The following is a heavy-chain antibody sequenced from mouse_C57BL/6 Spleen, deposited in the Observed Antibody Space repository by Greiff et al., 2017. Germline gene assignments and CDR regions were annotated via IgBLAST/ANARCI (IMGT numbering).Heavy chain of an antibody. D-gene: IGHD1-1*01. CDR2: IGPNSGGT. CDR1: GYTFTSYW. J-gene: IGHJ4*01. CDR3: AREGYYYGSSPYAMDY. Sequence: VKLQQPGAELVKPGASVKLSCKASGYTFTSYWMHWVKQRPGRGLEWIGRIGPNSGGTKYNEKFTSKATLTVDKPSTTSYMRLSSLTSEDSTVYYCAREGYYYGSSPYAMDYWGQGTSVTVSS. V-gene: IGHV1-72*01.